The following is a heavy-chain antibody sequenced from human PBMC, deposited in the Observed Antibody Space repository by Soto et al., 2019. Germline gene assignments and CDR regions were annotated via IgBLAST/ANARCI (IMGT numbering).Heavy chain of an antibody. CDR1: GGSLNTFY. Sequence: SQTLSLTCTVSGGSLNTFYWSWVRQPAGKGLEWIGRIFSSGSTSFNPSLESRVAMSVDTSKNHFSLNLSSVTAADMAVYYCAREGSYSAYNFAHGIQLWSFDFWGQGALVTVSS. CDR2: IFSSGST. CDR3: AREGSYSAYNFAHGIQLWSFDF. V-gene: IGHV4-4*07. J-gene: IGHJ4*02. D-gene: IGHD5-12*01.